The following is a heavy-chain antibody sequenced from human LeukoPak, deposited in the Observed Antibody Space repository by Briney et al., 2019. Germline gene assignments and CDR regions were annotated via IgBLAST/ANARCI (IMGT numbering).Heavy chain of an antibody. CDR1: GFTFSSYG. D-gene: IGHD6-13*01. Sequence: GGSLRLSCAASGFTFSSYGMHWVRQAPGKGLEWVAVISYDGSNKYYADSVKGRFTISRDNPKNTLYLQMNSLRAEDTALYYCASSLPRYSSSWYLFNYWGQGTLVTVSS. CDR3: ASSLPRYSSSWYLFNY. J-gene: IGHJ4*02. CDR2: ISYDGSNK. V-gene: IGHV3-30*03.